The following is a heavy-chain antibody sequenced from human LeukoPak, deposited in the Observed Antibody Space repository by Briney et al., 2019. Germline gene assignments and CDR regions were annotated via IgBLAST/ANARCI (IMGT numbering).Heavy chain of an antibody. Sequence: PSETLSLTCTFSGGSISNGAHYWSWICQHPGKGLEWIGSIHNSGTTYSNPSLMSRVTISLDTSKNQFSLKLSSVTAADTAVYFCASGPVDTAMVLHYFDYWGQGTLVTVSS. J-gene: IGHJ4*02. D-gene: IGHD5-18*01. CDR2: IHNSGTT. CDR1: GGSISNGAHY. CDR3: ASGPVDTAMVLHYFDY. V-gene: IGHV4-31*03.